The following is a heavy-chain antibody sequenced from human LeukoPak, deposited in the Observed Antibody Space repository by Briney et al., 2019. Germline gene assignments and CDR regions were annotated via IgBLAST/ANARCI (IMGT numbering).Heavy chain of an antibody. CDR3: ARYVWGSYPTFEDY. CDR2: IYYSGST. Sequence: SETLSLACTVSGGSISSYYWSWIRQPPGKGLEWIGYIYYSGSTNYNPSLKSRVTISVDTSKNKFSLKLSSVTAADTAVYYCARYVWGSYPTFEDYWGQGTLVTVSS. J-gene: IGHJ4*02. D-gene: IGHD3-16*02. V-gene: IGHV4-59*01. CDR1: GGSISSYY.